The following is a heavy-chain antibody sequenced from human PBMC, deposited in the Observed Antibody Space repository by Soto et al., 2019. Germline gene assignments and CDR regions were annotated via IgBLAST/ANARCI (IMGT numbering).Heavy chain of an antibody. J-gene: IGHJ4*02. Sequence: PSETLSLTRTVSGGSISSYYWSWIRQPPGKGLEWIGYIYYSGSTNYNPSLKSRVTISVDTSKNQFSLKLSSVTAADTAVYYCARHSGVHYGAFDYWGQGTLVTVSS. V-gene: IGHV4-59*08. D-gene: IGHD4-17*01. CDR2: IYYSGST. CDR3: ARHSGVHYGAFDY. CDR1: GGSISSYY.